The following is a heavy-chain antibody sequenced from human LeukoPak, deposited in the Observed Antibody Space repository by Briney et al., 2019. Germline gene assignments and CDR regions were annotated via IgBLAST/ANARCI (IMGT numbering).Heavy chain of an antibody. CDR2: IYYSGST. J-gene: IGHJ5*02. CDR3: ARGSGGSGRRLDL. CDR1: GGSISSYY. D-gene: IGHD3-10*01. V-gene: IGHV4-59*01. Sequence: SETLSLTCTVSGGSISSYYWSWIRQPPGKGLEWIGYIYYSGSTNYNPSLKSRVTISVDTSKNQFSLKLSSVTAADTAVYYCARGSGGSGRRLDLWGQGTLVTVSS.